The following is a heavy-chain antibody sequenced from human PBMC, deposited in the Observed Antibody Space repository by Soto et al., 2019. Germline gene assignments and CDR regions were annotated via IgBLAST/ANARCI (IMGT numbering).Heavy chain of an antibody. Sequence: QLQLQELGPGLVKPSETLSLTCTVSGGSISSSSYYWGWIRQPPGKGLEWIGSIYYSGSTYYNPSPKSRVTISVDRSKKQFSLKLSSVTAADTAVYYCARRNLVVVAATYDAFDIWGQGTMVTVSS. CDR3: ARRNLVVVAATYDAFDI. D-gene: IGHD2-15*01. V-gene: IGHV4-39*01. CDR1: GGSISSSSYY. J-gene: IGHJ3*02. CDR2: IYYSGST.